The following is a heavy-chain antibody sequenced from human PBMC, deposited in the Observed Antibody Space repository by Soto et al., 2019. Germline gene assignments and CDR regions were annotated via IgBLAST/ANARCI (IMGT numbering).Heavy chain of an antibody. Sequence: GPEVKKPGASVKVSCKASGYTFTSYGITWVRQAPGQGLEWMGWISAHNGNTDYAQKLQGRVIVTRDTSTSTAYMELRSLISDDTAVYYCARGRYGDYWGQGALVTVAS. J-gene: IGHJ4*02. CDR3: ARGRYGDY. CDR1: GYTFTSYG. D-gene: IGHD1-1*01. V-gene: IGHV1-18*01. CDR2: ISAHNGNT.